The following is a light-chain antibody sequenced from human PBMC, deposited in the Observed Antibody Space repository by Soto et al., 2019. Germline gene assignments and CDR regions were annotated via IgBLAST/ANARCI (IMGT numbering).Light chain of an antibody. CDR2: DAS. Sequence: EIVLTQSPATLSLSPGERATLSCRASQSVDSYLAWYQQKVGQAPRLLIYDASNRATGIPARFSGSGSGTDFTLTISSLEPEDFAVYYCQHRSNWPPTFGQGTKVEIK. CDR1: QSVDSY. J-gene: IGKJ1*01. V-gene: IGKV3-11*01. CDR3: QHRSNWPPT.